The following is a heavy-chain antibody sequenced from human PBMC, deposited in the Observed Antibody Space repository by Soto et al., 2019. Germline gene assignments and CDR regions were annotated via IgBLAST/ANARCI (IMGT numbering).Heavy chain of an antibody. V-gene: IGHV3-30*14. CDR3: VKGEYYYDGSAYYPFDY. J-gene: IGHJ4*02. CDR1: GFTFGAYV. Sequence: LRLSCAASGFTFGAYVMHWVRQAPGKGLEWVAHISYDGNNKYYADSVKGRFTISRDNSKNTAYLQMSSLRPEDTAVYYCVKGEYYYDGSAYYPFDYWGQGRMVTVSS. D-gene: IGHD3-22*01. CDR2: ISYDGNNK.